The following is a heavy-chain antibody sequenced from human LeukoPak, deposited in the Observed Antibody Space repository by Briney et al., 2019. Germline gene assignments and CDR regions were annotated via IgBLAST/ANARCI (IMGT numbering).Heavy chain of an antibody. D-gene: IGHD3-10*01. CDR3: ARDHLTMVRGVYYYYGMDV. Sequence: GGSLRLSCAASGFTFSSYSMNWVRQAPGKGLEWVSSISSSSSYIYYADSVKGRFTISRDNAKNSLYLQMNSLRAEDTAVYYCARDHLTMVRGVYYYYGMDVWGKGTTVTVSS. J-gene: IGHJ6*04. CDR1: GFTFSSYS. V-gene: IGHV3-21*01. CDR2: ISSSSSYI.